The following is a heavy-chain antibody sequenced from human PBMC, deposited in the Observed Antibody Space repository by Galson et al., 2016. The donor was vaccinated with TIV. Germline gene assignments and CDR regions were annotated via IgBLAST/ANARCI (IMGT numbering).Heavy chain of an antibody. CDR1: GSNFNNAG. Sequence: SLRLSCAASGSNFNNAGMSLVRQTPGKGLEWVGRIESNADGGTTDYAAPVKGRFTISRDDSKNTLYLQVNNLKSADPAVYYCTTSLIDAGYSSGWYTFSLDFWGQGTLVTVSS. D-gene: IGHD6-19*01. J-gene: IGHJ4*02. V-gene: IGHV3-15*04. CDR3: TTSLIDAGYSSGWYTFSLDF. CDR2: IESNADGGTT.